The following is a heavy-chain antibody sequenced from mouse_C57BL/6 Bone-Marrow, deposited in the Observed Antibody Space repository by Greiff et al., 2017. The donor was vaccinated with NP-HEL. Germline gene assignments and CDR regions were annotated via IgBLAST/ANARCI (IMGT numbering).Heavy chain of an antibody. D-gene: IGHD1-1*01. CDR2: INPYNGGT. CDR1: GYTFTDYY. J-gene: IGHJ4*01. V-gene: IGHV1-19*01. CDR3: ARSGGSSSYAMDY. Sequence: VQLQQSGPVLVKPGASVQMSCKASGYTFTDYYMNWVKQSHGKSLEWIGVINPYNGGTSYNQKFKGKATLTVDKSSSTAYMELNSLTSEDSAVYYCARSGGSSSYAMDYWGQGTSVTVSS.